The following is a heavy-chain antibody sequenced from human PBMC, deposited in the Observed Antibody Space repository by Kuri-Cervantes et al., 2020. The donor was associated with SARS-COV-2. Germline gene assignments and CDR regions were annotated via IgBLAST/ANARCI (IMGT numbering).Heavy chain of an antibody. CDR2: VRGKANNYAT. CDR3: TTLIDY. Sequence: GGSLRLSCEGSGFLFSASAIHCVRQASGKGLEWVGRVRGKANNYATAYAASVKGRFTISRDDLKNMAYLQMNSLETEDTAVYYCTTLIDYWGQGALVTVSS. V-gene: IGHV3-73*01. J-gene: IGHJ4*02. CDR1: GFLFSASA.